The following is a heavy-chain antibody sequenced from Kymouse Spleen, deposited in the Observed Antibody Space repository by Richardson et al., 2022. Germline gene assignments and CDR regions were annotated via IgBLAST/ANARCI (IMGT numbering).Heavy chain of an antibody. D-gene: IGHD6-13*01. CDR2: IYYSGST. CDR3: ASGYSSSWLFDY. CDR1: GGSISSSSYY. J-gene: IGHJ4*02. Sequence: QLQLQESGPGLVKPSETLSLTCTVSGGSISSSSYYWGWIRQPPGKGLEWIGSIYYSGSTYYNPSLKSRVTISVDTSKNQFSLKLSSVTAADTAVYYCASGYSSSWLFDYWGQGTLVTVSS. V-gene: IGHV4-39*01.